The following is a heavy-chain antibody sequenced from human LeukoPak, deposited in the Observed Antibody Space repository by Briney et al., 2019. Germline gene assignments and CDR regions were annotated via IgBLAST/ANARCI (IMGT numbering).Heavy chain of an antibody. CDR1: GDSVSAYY. D-gene: IGHD3-22*01. CDR2: IYDSKMS. CDR3: ARAPSDSSGEFYFDY. V-gene: IGHV4-59*02. Sequence: PSETLSLTCTISGDSVSAYYWTWLRQPPGESLEWIGHIYDSKMSNYNPSLRSRVAISADTSKNQFFLRLTAVTAADTAMYYCARAPSDSSGEFYFDYWGQGTLVTVSS. J-gene: IGHJ4*02.